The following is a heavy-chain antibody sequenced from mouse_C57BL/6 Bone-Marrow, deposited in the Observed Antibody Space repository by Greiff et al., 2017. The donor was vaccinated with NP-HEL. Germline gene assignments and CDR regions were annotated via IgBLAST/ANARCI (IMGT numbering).Heavy chain of an antibody. CDR2: FYPGSGSI. D-gene: IGHD2-4*01. CDR1: GYTFTEYT. V-gene: IGHV1-62-2*01. CDR3: ARHEKGYYDYDAYAMDY. J-gene: IGHJ4*01. Sequence: QVQLQQSGAELVKPGASVKLSCKASGYTFTEYTIHWVKQRSGQGLEWIGWFYPGSGSIKYNEKFKDKATLTADKSSSTVYMELSRLTSEDSAVYFCARHEKGYYDYDAYAMDYWGQGTSVTVSS.